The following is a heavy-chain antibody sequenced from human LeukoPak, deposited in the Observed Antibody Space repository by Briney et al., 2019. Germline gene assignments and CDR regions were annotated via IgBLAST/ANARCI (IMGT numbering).Heavy chain of an antibody. D-gene: IGHD6-13*01. V-gene: IGHV3-13*01. CDR2: IGTAGDT. Sequence: GGSLRLSCATSGFTFSNFDLHWVRQATGEGLEWVSAIGTAGDTYYPDSVKGRFTISRDNAKNSFYLQMDDLRPGDTAVYYCSRGGAPAGYAYDIWGHGTVVTVSS. CDR3: SRGGAPAGYAYDI. J-gene: IGHJ3*02. CDR1: GFTFSNFD.